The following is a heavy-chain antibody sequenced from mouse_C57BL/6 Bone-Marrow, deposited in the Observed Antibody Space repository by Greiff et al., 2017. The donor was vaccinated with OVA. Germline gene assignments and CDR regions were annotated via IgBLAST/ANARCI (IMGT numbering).Heavy chain of an antibody. V-gene: IGHV5-6*01. CDR3: ARGWWAY. J-gene: IGHJ3*01. CDR2: ISSGGSYT. CDR1: GFTFSSYG. Sequence: EVKLVESGGDLVKPGGSLKLSCAASGFTFSSYGMSWVRQTPDKRLEWVATISSGGSYTYYPDSVKGRFTISRDNATNTLYLQMSSLKSEDTAMYYCARGWWAYWGQGTLVTVSA.